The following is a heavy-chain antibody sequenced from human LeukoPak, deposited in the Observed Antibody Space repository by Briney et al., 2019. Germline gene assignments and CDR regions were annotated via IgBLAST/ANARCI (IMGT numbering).Heavy chain of an antibody. V-gene: IGHV4-38-2*02. CDR1: GYSISSGYY. D-gene: IGHD1-26*01. CDR2: IYHSGST. Sequence: SETLSLTCTVSGYSISSGYYWGWIRQPPGKGLEWIGSIYHSGSTYYNPSLKSRVTISVDTSKNQFSLKLSSVTAADTAVYYCARDGRDGLVVAFDPWGQGSLVTVSS. J-gene: IGHJ5*02. CDR3: ARDGRDGLVVAFDP.